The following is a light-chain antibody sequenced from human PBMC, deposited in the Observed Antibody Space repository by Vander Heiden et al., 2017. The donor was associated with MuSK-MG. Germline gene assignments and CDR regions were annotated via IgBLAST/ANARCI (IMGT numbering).Light chain of an antibody. CDR3: HQSDTTAYT. CDR2: AAS. J-gene: IGKJ2*01. Sequence: DIQMTQSPSSLSASVGDRVTITCRASQSISSYLNWYQQKPGKAPKLLIYAASSLQSAVPSRFSGSASGTDFTLSMRSLHLEAFATYYCHQSDTTAYTFGQGTKLEIK. CDR1: QSISSY. V-gene: IGKV1-39*01.